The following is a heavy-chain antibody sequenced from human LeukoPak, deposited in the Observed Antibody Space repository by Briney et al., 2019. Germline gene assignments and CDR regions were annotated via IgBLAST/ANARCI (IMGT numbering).Heavy chain of an antibody. CDR3: AREGYSSSFLYRNFDY. Sequence: SETLSLTCTVSGGSISSYYWSWIRQPPGKGLEWIGYIYYSGSTSYNPSLKSRVTISVDTSKNQFSLKLSSVTAADTAVYYCAREGYSSSFLYRNFDYWGQGTLVTVS. V-gene: IGHV4-59*01. CDR1: GGSISSYY. J-gene: IGHJ4*02. CDR2: IYYSGST. D-gene: IGHD6-6*01.